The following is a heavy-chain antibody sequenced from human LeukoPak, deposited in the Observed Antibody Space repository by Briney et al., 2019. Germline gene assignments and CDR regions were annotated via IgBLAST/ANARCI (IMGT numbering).Heavy chain of an antibody. J-gene: IGHJ4*02. CDR1: GFTFSDYY. CDR2: ISSSGSII. CDR3: AGGGVNWNYLGRDY. D-gene: IGHD1-7*01. Sequence: GGSLRLSCAASGFTFSDYYMSWIRQASWKGLEWVSYISSSGSIIYYADSVKGRFTISRDNAKNSLYLQMNSLRAEDTAVYYCAGGGVNWNYLGRDYWGQGTLVTVSS. V-gene: IGHV3-11*04.